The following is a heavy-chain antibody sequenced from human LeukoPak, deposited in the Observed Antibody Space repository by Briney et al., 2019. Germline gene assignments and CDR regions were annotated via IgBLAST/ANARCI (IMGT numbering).Heavy chain of an antibody. Sequence: GGSLRLSCAASGFTFSNAWMSWVRQAPGKGLEWVGRIKSKTDGGTTDYAAPVKGRFTISRDDSKNTLYLQVNSLKTEDTAVYYCTTDYLERIAAAGTLFFYYDGMDAWGQGTTVTVSS. V-gene: IGHV3-15*01. D-gene: IGHD6-13*01. CDR3: TTDYLERIAAAGTLFFYYDGMDA. CDR2: IKSKTDGGTT. CDR1: GFTFSNAW. J-gene: IGHJ6*02.